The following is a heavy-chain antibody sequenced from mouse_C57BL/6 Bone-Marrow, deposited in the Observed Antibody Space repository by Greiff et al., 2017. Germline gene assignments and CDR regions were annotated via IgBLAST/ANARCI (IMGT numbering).Heavy chain of an antibody. D-gene: IGHD1-1*01. CDR1: GYTFTSYG. V-gene: IGHV1-81*01. CDR2: IYPRSGNT. CDR3: ARSDYGSRYYAMDY. J-gene: IGHJ4*01. Sequence: VQLQESGAELARPGASVKLSCKASGYTFTSYGISWVKQRTGQGLEWIGEIYPRSGNTYYNEKFKGKATLTADKSSSTAYMELRSLTSEDSAVYFCARSDYGSRYYAMDYWGQGTSVTVSS.